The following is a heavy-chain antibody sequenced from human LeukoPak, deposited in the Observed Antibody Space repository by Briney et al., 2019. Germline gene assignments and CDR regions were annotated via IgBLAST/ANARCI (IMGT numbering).Heavy chain of an antibody. J-gene: IGHJ3*02. V-gene: IGHV3-21*01. D-gene: IGHD6-19*01. Sequence: AGGSLRLSCAASGFTFSGYTMNWVRQAPGKGLEWVSSISGSSSYIYYADSVKGRSTISRDNAKISLYLQLNSLRAEDTAVYYCARLGGITVAAPVPAVDIWGQGTMVTVSS. CDR3: ARLGGITVAAPVPAVDI. CDR1: GFTFSGYT. CDR2: ISGSSSYI.